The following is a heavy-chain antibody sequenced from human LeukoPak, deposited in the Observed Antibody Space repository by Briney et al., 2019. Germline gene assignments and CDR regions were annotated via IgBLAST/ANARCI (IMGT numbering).Heavy chain of an antibody. V-gene: IGHV4-38-2*02. D-gene: IGHD2/OR15-2a*01. CDR2: IYHSGST. CDR1: GYSISSGYY. J-gene: IGHJ5*02. Sequence: ASETLSLTCTVSGYSISSGYYWGWIRQPPGKGLEWIGSIYHSGSTYYNPSLKSRVTISVDTSKNQFSLKLSSVTAADTAVYYCARIPLKLSEFDPWGQGTLVTVSS. CDR3: ARIPLKLSEFDP.